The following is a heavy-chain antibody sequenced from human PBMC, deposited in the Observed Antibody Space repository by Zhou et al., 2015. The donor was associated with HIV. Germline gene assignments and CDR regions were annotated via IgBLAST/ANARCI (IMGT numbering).Heavy chain of an antibody. V-gene: IGHV1-69*01. Sequence: QVQLVQSGAEVKKPGSSVKVSCKASGGTFSSYAISWVRQAPGQGLEWMGGIIPIFGTANYAQKFQGRVTITADESTSTAYMELSSLRSEDTAVYYCARSLFAVIRENYYYMDVWGKGTTVTVSS. CDR1: GGTFSSYA. CDR2: IIPIFGTA. D-gene: IGHD2-21*01. J-gene: IGHJ6*03. CDR3: ARSLFAVIRENYYYMDV.